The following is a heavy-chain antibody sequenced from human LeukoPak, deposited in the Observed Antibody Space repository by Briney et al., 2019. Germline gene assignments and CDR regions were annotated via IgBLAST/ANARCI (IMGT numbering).Heavy chain of an antibody. V-gene: IGHV3-74*01. D-gene: IGHD5-24*01. J-gene: IGHJ4*02. CDR2: VNNDGSST. CDR3: ARDRGKMATINFLDH. CDR1: GFTFNNYW. Sequence: PGGSLRLSCAASGFTFNNYWMHWVRQAPGKGLVWVSHVNNDGSSTSYADSVKGRFITSRDNAKDTLYLQMKSLRAEDTAVYYCARDRGKMATINFLDHWGQGNLVTVSS.